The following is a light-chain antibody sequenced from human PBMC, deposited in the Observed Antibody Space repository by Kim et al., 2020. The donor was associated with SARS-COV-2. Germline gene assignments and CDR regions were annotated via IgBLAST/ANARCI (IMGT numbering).Light chain of an antibody. Sequence: GTVTLTGASSAGAVTSGNYANWCQQKPGQAPRALIYGTDNKHSGTPARFSGSLLGDKAALTLSDVQPEDEAEYYCLLHYRTSQTYVFGGGTKVTVL. V-gene: IGLV7-43*01. CDR3: LLHYRTSQTYV. J-gene: IGLJ1*01. CDR1: AGAVTSGNY. CDR2: GTD.